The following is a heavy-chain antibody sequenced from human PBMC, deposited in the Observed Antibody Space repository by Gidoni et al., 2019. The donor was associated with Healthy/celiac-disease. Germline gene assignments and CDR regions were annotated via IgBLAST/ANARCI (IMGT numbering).Heavy chain of an antibody. J-gene: IGHJ6*02. CDR1: GFTVRSHY. CDR2: IYSGGST. V-gene: IGHV3-53*01. CDR3: ARDLPPGIAVAGPYGMDV. Sequence: EVQLVESGGGLIQPGGSLRLSCAASGFTVRSHYISWVRQAPGKGLEWVSVIYSGGSTYYADSVKGRFTISRDNSKNTLYLQMNSLRAEDTAVYYCARDLPPGIAVAGPYGMDVWGQGTTVTVSS. D-gene: IGHD6-19*01.